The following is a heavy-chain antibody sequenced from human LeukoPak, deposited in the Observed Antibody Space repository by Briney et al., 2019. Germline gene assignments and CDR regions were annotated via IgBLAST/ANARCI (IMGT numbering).Heavy chain of an antibody. J-gene: IGHJ4*02. Sequence: SVKVSCKASGGTFSSYAISWVRQAPGQGLEWMGRIIPIFGTANYAQKFQGRVTITTDESTSTAHMELSSLRSEDTAVYYCAREWQIDNRFDYWGQGTLVTVSS. CDR3: AREWQIDNRFDY. CDR1: GGTFSSYA. V-gene: IGHV1-69*05. CDR2: IIPIFGTA. D-gene: IGHD1-14*01.